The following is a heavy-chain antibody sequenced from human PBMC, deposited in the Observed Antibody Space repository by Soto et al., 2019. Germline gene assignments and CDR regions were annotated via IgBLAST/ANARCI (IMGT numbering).Heavy chain of an antibody. D-gene: IGHD3-22*01. CDR2: IYYSGST. CDR3: AFRSRDSSGYYYLDY. J-gene: IGHJ4*02. CDR1: GGSISSGGYY. Sequence: QVQLQESGPGLVKPSQTLSLTCTVSGGSISSGGYYWSWIRQHPGNGREWIGYIYYSGSTYYNPSITSRVTISVDTAKNQFSLKLSSVTAADTAVYYCAFRSRDSSGYYYLDYWGQGTLVTVSS. V-gene: IGHV4-31*03.